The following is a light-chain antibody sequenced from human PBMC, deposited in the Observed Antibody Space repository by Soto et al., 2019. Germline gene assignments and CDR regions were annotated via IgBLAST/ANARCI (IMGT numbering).Light chain of an antibody. CDR1: QSVRSN. V-gene: IGKV3-20*01. Sequence: EILMTQSPATLSVSPGERATLSCRASQSVRSNLAWYQQKPGQAPRILVYGASSRETGIPDRFSGSGAGTEFTLTISRLEPEDVKVDCCQQYGSSRWTFGQGTKVDI. CDR3: QQYGSSRWT. J-gene: IGKJ1*01. CDR2: GAS.